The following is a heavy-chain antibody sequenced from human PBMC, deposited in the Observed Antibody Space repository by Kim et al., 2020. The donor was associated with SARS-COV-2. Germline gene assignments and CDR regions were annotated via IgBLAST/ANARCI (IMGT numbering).Heavy chain of an antibody. J-gene: IGHJ6*02. CDR2: IDPSDSYT. Sequence: GESLKISCKGSGYSFSSYWINWVRQMPGKGLEWMGRIDPSDSYTNYSPAFQGHVTISADKSISTAYLQWSSLKASDTAMYYCARHPGSLYYYAMDIWGQGTTVTVSS. D-gene: IGHD3-16*02. V-gene: IGHV5-10-1*01. CDR1: GYSFSSYW. CDR3: ARHPGSLYYYAMDI.